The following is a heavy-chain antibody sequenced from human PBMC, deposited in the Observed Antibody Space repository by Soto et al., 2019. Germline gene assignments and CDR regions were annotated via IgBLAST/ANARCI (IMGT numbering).Heavy chain of an antibody. D-gene: IGHD3-3*01. Sequence: QITLNESGPTVVRPTETLTLTCRFSGFSLTTSGVGVGWIRQSPGKAPEWLALIYWDDDKRYSASLKSSLTLTKDTSKNQVVLTVSDLDPTDTATYYCAHRVLRTVFGLVTTTAIYFDFWGRGTPVAVSS. CDR2: IYWDDDK. CDR3: AHRVLRTVFGLVTTTAIYFDF. CDR1: GFSLTTSGVG. V-gene: IGHV2-5*02. J-gene: IGHJ4*02.